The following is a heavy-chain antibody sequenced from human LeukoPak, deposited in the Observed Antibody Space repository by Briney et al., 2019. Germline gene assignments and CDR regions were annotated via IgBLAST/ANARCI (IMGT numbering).Heavy chain of an antibody. V-gene: IGHV3-7*01. CDR2: VKQDGGET. J-gene: IGHJ4*02. Sequence: GGSLRLSCEASGFTFSGYGMTWIRQAPGKGLQWVATVKQDGGETYYVDSVKGRFTISRDNAKNSLYLQMNSLRDEDTAVYYCVRDPEALDYWGQGTPVTVSS. CDR1: GFTFSGYG. CDR3: VRDPEALDY.